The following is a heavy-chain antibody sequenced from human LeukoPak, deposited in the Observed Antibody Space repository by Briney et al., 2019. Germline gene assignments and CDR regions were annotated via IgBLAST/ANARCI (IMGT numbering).Heavy chain of an antibody. Sequence: TGGSLKLSCAASGFTFSSYWMHWVRQVPGNGLMWVSRIKNDGTTTDFADSVKGRFSISRDNAKNTVSLQMNSLRVEDTAIYYCARGGYWNWYFELWGRGTLVTVSS. CDR2: IKNDGTTT. J-gene: IGHJ2*01. V-gene: IGHV3-74*01. CDR1: GFTFSSYW. CDR3: ARGGYWNWYFEL. D-gene: IGHD3-22*01.